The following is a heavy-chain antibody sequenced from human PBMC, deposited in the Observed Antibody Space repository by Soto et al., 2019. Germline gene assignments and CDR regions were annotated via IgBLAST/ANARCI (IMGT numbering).Heavy chain of an antibody. D-gene: IGHD3-9*01. CDR1: GFTFSSFW. CDR2: IKQDGSEK. V-gene: IGHV3-7*01. Sequence: PGGSLRLSCAASGFTFSSFWMTWVRQAPGKGLEWVANIKQDGSEKYYVDSVKGRFTISRDNAKNSLFLQMNSLTAEDTAVYYTATLPYFGSSLPGFDYWGHGTLVTVSS. J-gene: IGHJ4*01. CDR3: ATLPYFGSSLPGFDY.